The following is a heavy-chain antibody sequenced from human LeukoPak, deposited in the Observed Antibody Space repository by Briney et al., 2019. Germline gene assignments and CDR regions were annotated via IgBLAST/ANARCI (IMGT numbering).Heavy chain of an antibody. Sequence: SETLSLTCTVSGGSISSSGYHWGWIRQPPGKGLEWIGNIYYSGSTYYSPSLKRRVTISVDTSKNQFSLKLTTVTAADTAVYYCARHGGELTGIYFYYYYMDVWGKGTTVTISS. V-gene: IGHV4-39*01. J-gene: IGHJ6*03. D-gene: IGHD7-27*01. CDR1: GGSISSSGYH. CDR3: ARHGGELTGIYFYYYYMDV. CDR2: IYYSGST.